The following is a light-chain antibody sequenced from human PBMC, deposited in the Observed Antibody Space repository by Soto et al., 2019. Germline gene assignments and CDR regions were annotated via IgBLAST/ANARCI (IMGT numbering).Light chain of an antibody. CDR2: GAS. CDR1: QTLSSRH. V-gene: IGKV3-15*01. J-gene: IGKJ5*01. CDR3: QQYNTWRSIS. Sequence: EVVLTQSPGTLSLSPGDRASLSCRASQTLSSRHLAWYQQKPGQAPRLLIYGASTRAAGTPARFTGSGSGTDFTLTISRLQSEDFAVYYCQQYNTWRSISFGQGTRLEIK.